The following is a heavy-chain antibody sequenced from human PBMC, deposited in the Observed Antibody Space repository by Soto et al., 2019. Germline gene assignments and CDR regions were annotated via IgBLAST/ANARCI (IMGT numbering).Heavy chain of an antibody. D-gene: IGHD6-19*01. CDR2: IDPSDSYT. CDR3: ASSPLYSSGLKLDDYYYGMDV. V-gene: IGHV5-10-1*01. Sequence: GESLKISCKGSGYSLTSYWISWVRQMPGKGLEWMGRIDPSDSYTNYSPSFQGHVTISADKSISTAYLQWSSLKASDTAMYYCASSPLYSSGLKLDDYYYGMDVWGQGTTVTVSS. CDR1: GYSLTSYW. J-gene: IGHJ6*02.